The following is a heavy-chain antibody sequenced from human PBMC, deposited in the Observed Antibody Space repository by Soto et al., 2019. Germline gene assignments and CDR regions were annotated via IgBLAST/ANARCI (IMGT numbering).Heavy chain of an antibody. V-gene: IGHV3-48*02. CDR1: GFTFSSYS. Sequence: EVQLVESGGGLVQPGGSLRLSCAASGFTFSSYSMNWVRQAPGKGLERVSYISSSSSTIYSADSVKGRFTISRDNAKNSLYLQMNSLRDEDTAVYYCARDLPDIVVVVAATNPHFDYWGQGTLVTVSS. CDR2: ISSSSSTI. CDR3: ARDLPDIVVVVAATNPHFDY. D-gene: IGHD2-15*01. J-gene: IGHJ4*02.